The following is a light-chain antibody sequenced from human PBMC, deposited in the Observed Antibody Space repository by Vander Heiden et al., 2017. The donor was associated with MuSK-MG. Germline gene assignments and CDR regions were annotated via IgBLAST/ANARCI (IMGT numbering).Light chain of an antibody. CDR3: QSADRESHML. V-gene: IGLV3-25*03. CDR1: AWPKEY. Sequence: SSALTQPPSASVSPAPTARTTCSGDAWPKEYAYWYQQRPGQAPVMVIYKDTERPSGIPERFSGSSSGTTGTLIIRGVQAEDEAAYYCQSADRESHMLFGGGTQVYVL. CDR2: KDT. J-gene: IGLJ2*01.